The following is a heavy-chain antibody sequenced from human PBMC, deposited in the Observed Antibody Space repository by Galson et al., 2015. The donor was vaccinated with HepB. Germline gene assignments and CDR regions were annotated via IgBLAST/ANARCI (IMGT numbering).Heavy chain of an antibody. J-gene: IGHJ2*01. CDR1: GGSIKNFY. CDR2: IHYSGNS. CDR3: ARLSSYYYDSSGSYQGGYFDL. D-gene: IGHD3-22*01. V-gene: IGHV4-59*08. Sequence: ETLSLTCTVSGGSIKNFYWSWLRQPPGKGPEWIGNIHYSGNSNQNPSLKGRVTISVDMSKSQFPLNLTSVTAADTAVYYCARLSSYYYDSSGSYQGGYFDLWGRGALVSVSS.